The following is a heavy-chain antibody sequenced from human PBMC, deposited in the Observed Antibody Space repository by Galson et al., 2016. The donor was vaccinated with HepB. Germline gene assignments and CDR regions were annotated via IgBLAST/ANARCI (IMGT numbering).Heavy chain of an antibody. CDR1: GGSISNSTW. CDR2: IYHSGST. Sequence: ETLSLTCAVSGGSISNSTWWSWVRQPPGKGLEWIGEIYHSGSTNYNPSLKSRVTMSVDKSNNQFSPSLRSVTAADTAVYYCARGLVGGTGGRHWGQGTLVTVSS. CDR3: ARGLVGGTGGRH. D-gene: IGHD1-26*01. J-gene: IGHJ4*02. V-gene: IGHV4-4*02.